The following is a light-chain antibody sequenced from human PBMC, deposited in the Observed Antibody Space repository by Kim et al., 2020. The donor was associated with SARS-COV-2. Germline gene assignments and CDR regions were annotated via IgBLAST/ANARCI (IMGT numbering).Light chain of an antibody. CDR1: NSDLGTYDY. CDR2: DVS. V-gene: IGLV2-14*03. CDR3: SSYTSSSTLV. Sequence: QSALTQPASVSGSPGQSITISCTGTNSDLGTYDYVSWYQQHPGKAPKLVIYDVSNRPSGVSNRFSGSKSGNTASLTISGLQADDEADYYCSSYTSSSTLVFGGGTQLTVL. J-gene: IGLJ2*01.